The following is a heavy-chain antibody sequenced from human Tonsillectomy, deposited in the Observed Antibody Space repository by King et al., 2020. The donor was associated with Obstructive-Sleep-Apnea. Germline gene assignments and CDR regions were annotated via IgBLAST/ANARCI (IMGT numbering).Heavy chain of an antibody. D-gene: IGHD6-13*01. J-gene: IGHJ5*02. V-gene: IGHV3-21*01. CDR1: GFTFSRYS. CDR3: AREGEQQLVWEYNWFDP. Sequence: VQLVESGGGLVKPGGSLRLSCAASGFTFSRYSMIWVRQAPGKGLEWVSSISTSSTYIYYADSVKGRFTISRDNAKNSLYLEMNSLRAVDTAVYYCAREGEQQLVWEYNWFDPWGQGTLVTVSS. CDR2: ISTSSTYI.